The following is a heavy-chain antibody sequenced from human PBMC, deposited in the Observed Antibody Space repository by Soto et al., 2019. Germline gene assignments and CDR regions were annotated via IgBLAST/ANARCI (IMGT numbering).Heavy chain of an antibody. CDR2: VSPYKDDT. CDR3: ARGFVFGTWYNIDY. D-gene: IGHD6-13*01. V-gene: IGHV1-18*01. J-gene: IGHJ4*02. Sequence: GASVKVFCKATGDTFNTYGITWVRQAPGQGLEWMGWVSPYKDDTKYAQRLQGRVTMTIDTPTTTVYMEVSSLRSEDTAVHYCARGFVFGTWYNIDYWGQGTLVTVSS. CDR1: GDTFNTYG.